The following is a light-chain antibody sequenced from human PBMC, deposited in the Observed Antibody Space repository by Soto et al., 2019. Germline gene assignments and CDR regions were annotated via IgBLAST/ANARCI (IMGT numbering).Light chain of an antibody. CDR3: QSYDSSLSGSV. CDR1: SSNNGAGYD. CDR2: GNS. J-gene: IGLJ1*01. Sequence: VLTQPPSVSGAPGERGTLSCTGSSSNNGAGYDVHWYQQLPGTAPKLLIYGNSNRPSGVPDRFSGSKSGTSASLAITGLQAEDEADYYCQSYDSSLSGSVLGTGTKVTVL. V-gene: IGLV1-40*01.